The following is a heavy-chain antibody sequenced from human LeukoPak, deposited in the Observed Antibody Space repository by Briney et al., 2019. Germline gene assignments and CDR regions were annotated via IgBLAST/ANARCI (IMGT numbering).Heavy chain of an antibody. Sequence: GRSLRLSCAASGFPFSSYGMHWVRQAPGKGLEWVALIWYDGSNLYYADSVKGRFTISKDSSKNTLYLHMNSLRAEDTAVYYCARDKNYYGSGSPSLDAFDIWGQGTMVTISS. CDR3: ARDKNYYGSGSPSLDAFDI. D-gene: IGHD3-10*01. CDR2: IWYDGSNL. J-gene: IGHJ3*02. V-gene: IGHV3-33*01. CDR1: GFPFSSYG.